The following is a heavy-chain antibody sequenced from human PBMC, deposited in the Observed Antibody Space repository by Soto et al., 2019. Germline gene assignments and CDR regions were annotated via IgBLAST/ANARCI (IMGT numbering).Heavy chain of an antibody. D-gene: IGHD5-12*01. CDR2: INAGNGDT. CDR3: ARAISVYVT. V-gene: IGHV1-3*01. CDR1: GNNYNTYA. J-gene: IGHJ4*02. Sequence: QVQLVQSGAEMKKPGASVKLSCKTSGNNYNTYAIHWVRQAPGQGLEWMGWINAGNGDTRYSQNFQGRVTLTRDTSASTVYMDLDSLKSEDTGVYYCARAISVYVTWGQGTLVTVSS.